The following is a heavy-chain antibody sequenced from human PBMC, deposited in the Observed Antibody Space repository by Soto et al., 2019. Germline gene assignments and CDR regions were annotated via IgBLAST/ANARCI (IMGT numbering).Heavy chain of an antibody. CDR1: GFTFSSYG. Sequence: GGSLRLSCAASGFTFSSYGMHWVRQAPGKGLEWVAVISYDGSNKYYADSVKGRFTISRDNSKNTLYLQMNSLRAEDTAVYYCAKWIHYDFWSGPEGAFDYWGQGTLVTVSS. D-gene: IGHD3-3*01. CDR2: ISYDGSNK. J-gene: IGHJ4*02. V-gene: IGHV3-30*18. CDR3: AKWIHYDFWSGPEGAFDY.